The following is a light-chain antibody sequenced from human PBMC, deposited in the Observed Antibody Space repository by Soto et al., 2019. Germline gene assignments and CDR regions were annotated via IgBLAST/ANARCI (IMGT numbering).Light chain of an antibody. Sequence: DIQMTQSPSTLSASVGDRVTITCRASQSISSWLAWYQQKPGKAPKLLIYKASSLESGVPSRFSGSGSGTEFTLTISSLQPDEFATYYCQRYNSYSGTFGQGTKLEIK. V-gene: IGKV1-5*03. CDR2: KAS. CDR1: QSISSW. CDR3: QRYNSYSGT. J-gene: IGKJ2*01.